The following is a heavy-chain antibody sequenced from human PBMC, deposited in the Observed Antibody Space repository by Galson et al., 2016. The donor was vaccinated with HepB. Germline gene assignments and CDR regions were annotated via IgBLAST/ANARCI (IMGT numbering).Heavy chain of an antibody. CDR2: ISNRATT. V-gene: IGHV4-59*08. Sequence: SETLSLTCSVSGVSFSDFSWNWIRQRPGEGLEWIGYISNRATTIYNPSLRSRVTISLDTSKSQFFLRMSSVTAADTAIYYCARQNSRGLVWRNYLDYWGQGSLVTVSS. J-gene: IGHJ4*02. CDR1: GVSFSDFS. D-gene: IGHD2/OR15-2a*01. CDR3: ARQNSRGLVWRNYLDY.